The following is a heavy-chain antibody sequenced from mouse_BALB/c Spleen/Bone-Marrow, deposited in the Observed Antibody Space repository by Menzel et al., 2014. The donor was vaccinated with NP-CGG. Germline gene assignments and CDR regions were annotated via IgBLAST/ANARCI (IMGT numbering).Heavy chain of an antibody. J-gene: IGHJ2*01. CDR2: IYPYNDVT. Sequence: VQLKESGPELVKPGASVKMSCKASGYTFTSYVLHWVKQTPGQGLEWIGYIYPYNDVTKYNEKFKAKATLTSDKSSSTAYMELSSLTSEDSAVYYCAREGMSTGDYWGQGTTLTVSS. CDR1: GYTFTSYV. V-gene: IGHV1-14*01. CDR3: AREGMSTGDY. D-gene: IGHD2-4*01.